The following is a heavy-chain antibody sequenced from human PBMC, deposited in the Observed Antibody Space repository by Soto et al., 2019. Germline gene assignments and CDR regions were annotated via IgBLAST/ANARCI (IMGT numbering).Heavy chain of an antibody. V-gene: IGHV3-49*04. CDR3: TTAESPAEAYFFDY. CDR1: GFTFRNHA. J-gene: IGHJ4*02. CDR2: IRNQTYHGTT. Sequence: EVQLVESGGGLVQPGRSLRLSCRASGFTFRNHAINWVRQAPGKGLEWIGLIRNQTYHGTTQYAPSLKGRFTISRDDFGSFAYLQMSSLQVEDSAVYYCTTAESPAEAYFFDYWGQGALVTVSS.